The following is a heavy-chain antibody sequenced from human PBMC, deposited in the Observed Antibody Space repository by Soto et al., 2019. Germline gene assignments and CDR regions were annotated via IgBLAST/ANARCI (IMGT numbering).Heavy chain of an antibody. CDR3: VTDVPNDIYPYDY. D-gene: IGHD3-9*01. CDR2: IKSKADGETT. J-gene: IGHJ4*02. CDR1: GFTFSGAW. V-gene: IGHV3-15*01. Sequence: EVQLVESGGGLVNPGGSLKLSCAASGFTFSGAWMTWVRQAPGKGLEWVGLIKSKADGETTHYAAPVEGRFTISRDDSKSTLSLQMNSLKVEYTAVYYCVTDVPNDIYPYDYWGQGTLVTVSS.